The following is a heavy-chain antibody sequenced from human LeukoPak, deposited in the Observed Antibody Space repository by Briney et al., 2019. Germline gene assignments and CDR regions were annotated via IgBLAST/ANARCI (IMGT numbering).Heavy chain of an antibody. CDR3: TRGHCSGDSCYFDFDY. J-gene: IGHJ4*02. Sequence: QSGGSLRLSCTISGFTFGDYAMSWLRQAPGKGLEWVGFIRSKAYGGTTEYAASVKGRFTISRDDSKSITYLQLNSLKTEDTGVYYCTRGHCSGDSCYFDFDYWGQGTLVTVSS. CDR1: GFTFGDYA. CDR2: IRSKAYGGTT. D-gene: IGHD2-15*01. V-gene: IGHV3-49*03.